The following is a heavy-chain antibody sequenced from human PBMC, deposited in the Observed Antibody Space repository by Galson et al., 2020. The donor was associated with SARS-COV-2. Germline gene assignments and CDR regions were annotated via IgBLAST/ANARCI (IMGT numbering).Heavy chain of an antibody. J-gene: IGHJ4*02. V-gene: IGHV3-30*04. CDR3: ARDRDVLTGYPSYHFDH. CDR2: ISYDGRNK. CDR1: GFTLGTHA. D-gene: IGHD3-9*01. Sequence: GGSLRLSCAASGFTLGTHAMHWVRQAPGKGLEWVAIISYDGRNKYYADSVKGRFTMSRDNSKNTLSLQMNSLRVEDTAVYYCARDRDVLTGYPSYHFDHWGQGTLVTVSS.